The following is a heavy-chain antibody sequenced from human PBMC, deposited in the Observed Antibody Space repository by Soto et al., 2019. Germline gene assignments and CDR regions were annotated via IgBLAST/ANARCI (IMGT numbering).Heavy chain of an antibody. V-gene: IGHV3-23*01. J-gene: IGHJ6*02. CDR2: ISGSGGST. D-gene: IGHD2-2*02. CDR1: GFTFSSYA. Sequence: GGSLRLSCAASGFTFSSYAMSWVRQAPGKGLEWVSAISGSGGSTYYADSVKGRFTISRDNSKNTLYLQMNSLRAEDTAVYYCAKLPAAIRTDYYYYGMDVWGQGTKVTVSS. CDR3: AKLPAAIRTDYYYYGMDV.